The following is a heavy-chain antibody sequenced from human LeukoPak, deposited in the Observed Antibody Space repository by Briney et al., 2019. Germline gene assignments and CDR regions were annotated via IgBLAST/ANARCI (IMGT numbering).Heavy chain of an antibody. V-gene: IGHV4-59*01. J-gene: IGHJ3*02. CDR2: IYYSGST. D-gene: IGHD3-10*01. CDR3: ARLPMVRGVINAFDI. Sequence: SETLSLTCTVSGGSISSYYWSWIRQPPGKGLEWIGYIYYSGSTNYNPSLKSRVTISVDTSKNQFSLKLSSVTAADTAVYYCARLPMVRGVINAFDIWGQGTMVTVSS. CDR1: GGSISSYY.